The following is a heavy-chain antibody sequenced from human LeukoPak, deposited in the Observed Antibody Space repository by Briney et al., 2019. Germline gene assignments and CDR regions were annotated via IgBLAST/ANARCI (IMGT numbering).Heavy chain of an antibody. V-gene: IGHV3-48*01. D-gene: IGHD1-26*01. CDR3: ARDSGRYGYYMDV. CDR1: GFTFSSHR. Sequence: PGGSLRLSCAASGFTFSSHRMNWVPQAPGKGLEWVADISGSSDDIHYADSVTGRFTISRDNAENSVYLQMNSLRVEDTAVYYCARDSGRYGYYMDVWGKGTTVTVSS. J-gene: IGHJ6*04. CDR2: ISGSSDDI.